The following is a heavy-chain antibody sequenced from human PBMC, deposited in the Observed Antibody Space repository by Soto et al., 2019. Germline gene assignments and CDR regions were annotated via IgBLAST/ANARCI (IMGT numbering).Heavy chain of an antibody. J-gene: IGHJ5*02. D-gene: IGHD2-15*01. V-gene: IGHV4-34*01. CDR2: IYHSGST. CDR3: ATLPPRIVVVKTEIPT. Sequence: SETLCLSWGVVGGSFGGYIWTWIRQNPGKGLQWIGQIYHSGSTKYNPSLKSRVTISVDKSNNQFSLELRAVTAADTAVYYCATLPPRIVVVKTEIPTWGQGALVTVSS. CDR1: GGSFGGYI.